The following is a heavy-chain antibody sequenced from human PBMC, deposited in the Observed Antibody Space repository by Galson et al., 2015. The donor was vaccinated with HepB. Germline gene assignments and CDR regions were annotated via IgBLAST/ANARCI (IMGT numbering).Heavy chain of an antibody. CDR1: GESLSDYY. Sequence: LSLTCGVYGESLSDYYWSWIRQPPGKGLEWIGEINHSGSTNNNPSLKSRVIISVDTSKNQFSLKLSSVTAADTAVYYCARAYGSGSYYYYGMDVWGQGTTVTVSS. D-gene: IGHD3-10*01. CDR2: INHSGST. J-gene: IGHJ6*02. V-gene: IGHV4-34*01. CDR3: ARAYGSGSYYYYGMDV.